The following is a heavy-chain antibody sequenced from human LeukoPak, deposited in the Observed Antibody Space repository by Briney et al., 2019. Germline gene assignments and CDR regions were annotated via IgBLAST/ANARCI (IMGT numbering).Heavy chain of an antibody. D-gene: IGHD3-16*01. CDR1: GFTFSSYE. CDR3: ARGGNWFDP. Sequence: GGSLRLSCAASGFTFSSYEMNWVRQAPGKGLECVSYICSSGGTISYADSVKGRFTISRDNAKNALYLQMNSLRAEDTANYYCARGGNWFDPWGQGTLVTVSS. J-gene: IGHJ5*02. CDR2: ICSSGGTI. V-gene: IGHV3-48*03.